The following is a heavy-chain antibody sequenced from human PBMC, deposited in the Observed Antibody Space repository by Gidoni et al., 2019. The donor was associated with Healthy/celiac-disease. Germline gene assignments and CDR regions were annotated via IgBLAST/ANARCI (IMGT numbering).Heavy chain of an antibody. CDR3: ARHDFWSGYLHPPYYYYYGMDV. CDR2: IKQDGSEK. J-gene: IGHJ6*02. CDR1: GFTFSSYW. D-gene: IGHD3-3*01. V-gene: IGHV3-7*01. Sequence: EVQLVESGGGLVQPGGSLRLSCAASGFTFSSYWMSWVPQAPGKGLEWVANIKQDGSEKYYVDSVKGRFTISRDNAKNSLYLQMNSLRAEDTAVYYCARHDFWSGYLHPPYYYYYGMDVWGQGTTVTVSS.